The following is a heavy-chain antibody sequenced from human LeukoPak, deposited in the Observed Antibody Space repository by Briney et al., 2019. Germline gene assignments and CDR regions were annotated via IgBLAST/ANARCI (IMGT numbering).Heavy chain of an antibody. J-gene: IGHJ3*01. D-gene: IGHD1-26*01. CDR3: AKVHLRIEIYAFDV. CDR2: IYSGGST. V-gene: IGHV3-NL1*01. CDR1: GFTFSSYS. Sequence: GGSLRLSCAASGFTFSSYSMNWVRQAPGKGLESVSVIYSGGSTYYADSVKGRFTISRDNSKNTLFLQMNSLRVEDTAVYYCAKVHLRIEIYAFDVWGQGTMVTVSS.